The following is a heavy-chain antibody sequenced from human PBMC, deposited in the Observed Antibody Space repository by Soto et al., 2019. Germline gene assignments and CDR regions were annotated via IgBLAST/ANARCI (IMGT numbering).Heavy chain of an antibody. CDR3: AKSGVIEI. CDR1: GYNFSSQW. J-gene: IGHJ3*02. D-gene: IGHD3-10*01. Sequence: GESLKISCKGSGYNFSSQWIAWVRQKPGKGREWMGILYPGDAETRYSPYFQGQVTMSADKSIDTAYLQWSSVKASDISFYYCAKSGVIEIWGQGTMVTVSS. V-gene: IGHV5-51*01. CDR2: LYPGDAET.